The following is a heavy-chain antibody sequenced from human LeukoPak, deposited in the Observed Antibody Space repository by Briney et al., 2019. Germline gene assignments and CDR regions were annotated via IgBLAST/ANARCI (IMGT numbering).Heavy chain of an antibody. CDR3: ARNTPGYCSSTSCYGTIDY. J-gene: IGHJ4*02. Sequence: PSETLSLTCTVSGGSISSSSYYWGWIRQPPGKGLEWIGSIYYSGSTNYNPSLKSRVTISVDTSKNQFSLKLSSVTAVDTAVYYCARNTPGYCSSTSCYGTIDYWGQGTLVTVSS. D-gene: IGHD2-2*01. V-gene: IGHV4-39*07. CDR2: IYYSGST. CDR1: GGSISSSSYY.